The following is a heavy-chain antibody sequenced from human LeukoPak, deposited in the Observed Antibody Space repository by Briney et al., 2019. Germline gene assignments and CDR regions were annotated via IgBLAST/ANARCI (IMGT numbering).Heavy chain of an antibody. CDR2: IKPNSGGT. CDR3: ARSLIGFWSGYYMYAFDI. Sequence: ASVKVSCKASGYTFTGYYMHWVRQAPGQGLEWMGWIKPNSGGTNYAQKFQGRVTMTRDTSISTAYMELSRLRSDDTAVYYCARSLIGFWSGYYMYAFDIWGQGTMVTVSS. D-gene: IGHD3-3*01. CDR1: GYTFTGYY. V-gene: IGHV1-2*02. J-gene: IGHJ3*02.